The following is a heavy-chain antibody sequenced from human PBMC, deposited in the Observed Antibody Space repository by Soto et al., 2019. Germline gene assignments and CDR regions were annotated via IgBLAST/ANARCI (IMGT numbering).Heavy chain of an antibody. CDR2: IYHSGST. Sequence: PSETLSLTCAVSGGSISSSNWWSWVRQPPGKGLEWIGEIYHSGSTNYNPSLKSRVTISVDKSKNQFSLKLSSVTAADTAVYYCARDPPPNGYYYDSSGYYGEDYFDYWGQGTLVTVSX. CDR1: GGSISSSNW. CDR3: ARDPPPNGYYYDSSGYYGEDYFDY. J-gene: IGHJ4*02. D-gene: IGHD3-22*01. V-gene: IGHV4-4*02.